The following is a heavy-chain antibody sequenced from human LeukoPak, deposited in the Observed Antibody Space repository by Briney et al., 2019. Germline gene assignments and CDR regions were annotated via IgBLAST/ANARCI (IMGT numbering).Heavy chain of an antibody. D-gene: IGHD6-6*01. J-gene: IGHJ4*02. Sequence: SETLSLTCTVSGGSISSSSYYWGWLRQPPGKGLEWIGSIYYSGSTYYNPSLKSRVTISVDTSKNQFSLKLSSVTAADTAVCYCASWGGSSSSGFDYGGQGTLVTVSS. CDR2: IYYSGST. CDR3: ASWGGSSSSGFDY. V-gene: IGHV4-39*07. CDR1: GGSISSSSYY.